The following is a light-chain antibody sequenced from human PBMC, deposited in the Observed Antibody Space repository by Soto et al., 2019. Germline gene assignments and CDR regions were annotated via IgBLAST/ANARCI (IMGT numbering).Light chain of an antibody. CDR2: LGS. CDR3: MQGLQNTPT. J-gene: IGKJ5*01. Sequence: DIVMTQSPLSLPVTTGEPASISCRPSQSLQHSNGYNFLDWYLQTPGKSPQIXIYLGSRRSSGVPDLFSGSGSGTDFTLKIDRVEDEDVGTAYCMQGLQNTPTFGQGTRLEIK. CDR1: QSLQHSNGYNF. V-gene: IGKV2-28*01.